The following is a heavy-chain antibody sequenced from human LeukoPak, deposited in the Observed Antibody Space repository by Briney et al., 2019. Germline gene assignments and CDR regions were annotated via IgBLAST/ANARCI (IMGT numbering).Heavy chain of an antibody. CDR3: ARGRWDIVVVPAAQYYFDY. V-gene: IGHV3-7*01. Sequence: RGSLRLSCAASGFTFSSYWMSWVRRAPGKGLEWVANIKQDGSEKYYVDSVKGRFTISRDNAKNSLYLQMNSLRAEDTAVYYCARGRWDIVVVPAAQYYFDYWGQGTLVTVSS. CDR2: IKQDGSEK. D-gene: IGHD2-2*01. CDR1: GFTFSSYW. J-gene: IGHJ4*02.